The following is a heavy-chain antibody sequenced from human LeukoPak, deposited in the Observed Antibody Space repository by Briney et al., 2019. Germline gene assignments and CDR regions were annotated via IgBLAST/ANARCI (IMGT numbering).Heavy chain of an antibody. CDR3: YYDSSGYLNWFDP. D-gene: IGHD3-22*01. CDR2: IWYDESNK. J-gene: IGHJ5*02. CDR1: GFTFSSYG. Sequence: GGSLRLSCAASGFTFSSYGMHWVRQAPGKGLEWVAVIWYDESNKYYADSVKGRITISRDNSKNTLYLQMNSLRAEDTAVYYRYYDSSGYLNWFDPWGQGTLVTVSS. V-gene: IGHV3-33*01.